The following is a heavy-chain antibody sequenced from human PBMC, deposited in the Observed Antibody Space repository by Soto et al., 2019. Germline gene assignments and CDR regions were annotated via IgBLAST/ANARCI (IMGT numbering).Heavy chain of an antibody. CDR2: ISAYNGNT. J-gene: IGHJ5*02. D-gene: IGHD5-12*01. V-gene: IGHV1-18*01. Sequence: ASVKVSCTASGYTFTSYGISWVRQAPGQGLEWMGWISAYNGNTNYAQKLQGRVTMTTDTSTSTAYMELRSLRSDDTAVYDCARVLTPRKWLLLNHWGQETLATVSS. CDR1: GYTFTSYG. CDR3: ARVLTPRKWLLLNH.